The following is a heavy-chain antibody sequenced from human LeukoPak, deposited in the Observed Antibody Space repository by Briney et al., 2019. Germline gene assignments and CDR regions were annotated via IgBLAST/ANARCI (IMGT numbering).Heavy chain of an antibody. CDR3: MSAHGY. J-gene: IGHJ4*02. D-gene: IGHD2-2*03. CDR2: ILPAGKES. Sequence: GGSLRLSCVVSGYSFSTNMMTWVRQAPGKGLEWVATILPAGKESYRVESVKGRFTVSRDNAKNLLFLQMNCLRDDDTAVYYCMSAHGYWGQGTLVTVSS. V-gene: IGHV3-7*01. CDR1: GYSFSTNM.